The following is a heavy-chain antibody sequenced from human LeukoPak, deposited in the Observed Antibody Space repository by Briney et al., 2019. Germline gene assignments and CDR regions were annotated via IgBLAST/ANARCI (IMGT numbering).Heavy chain of an antibody. CDR1: GFTFSNYW. CDR2: INSDGSST. Sequence: GGSLRLSCAASGFTFSNYWMHWVRQAPGKGLVWVSRINSDGSSTSYADSVKGRFTISRDNAKNTLYLQMNSLRAEDTAVYYCAREGIAVAEYYFDYWGQGTLVTVSS. CDR3: AREGIAVAEYYFDY. V-gene: IGHV3-74*01. J-gene: IGHJ4*02. D-gene: IGHD6-19*01.